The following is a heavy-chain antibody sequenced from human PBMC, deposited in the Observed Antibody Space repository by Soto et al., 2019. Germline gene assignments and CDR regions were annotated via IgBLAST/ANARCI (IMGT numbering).Heavy chain of an antibody. CDR2: VSHDGRNT. CDR3: AKGGRQWLVTSDFNY. J-gene: IGHJ4*02. D-gene: IGHD6-19*01. Sequence: VQLVESGGGVVQPGRSLRLSCAASGFTFSDYAMHWVRQAPGKGLEWVAVVSHDGRNTHYADSVKGRFTISRDSSKNTVSMEMSSLRAEDTAVYYCAKGGRQWLVTSDFNYWGQGALVTVSS. CDR1: GFTFSDYA. V-gene: IGHV3-30*18.